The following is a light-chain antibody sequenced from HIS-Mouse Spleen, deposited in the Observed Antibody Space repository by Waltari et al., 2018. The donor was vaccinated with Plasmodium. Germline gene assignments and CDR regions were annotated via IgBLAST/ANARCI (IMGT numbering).Light chain of an antibody. CDR3: QSYDSSLSGSGV. CDR2: GNS. V-gene: IGLV1-40*01. CDR1: ISNIGAGSD. J-gene: IGLJ3*02. Sequence: QSVLTQPPSVSEAPRQRVTISCSGRISNIGAGSDLHWYQQLPGTAPKLLIYGNSNRPSGVPDRFSGSKSGTSASLAITGLQAEDEADYYCQSYDSSLSGSGVFGGGTKLTVL.